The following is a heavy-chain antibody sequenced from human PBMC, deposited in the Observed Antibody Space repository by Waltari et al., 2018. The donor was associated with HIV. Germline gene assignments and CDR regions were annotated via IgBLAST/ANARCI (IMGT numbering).Heavy chain of an antibody. D-gene: IGHD2-15*01. CDR3: ARLSARPDNDAFDM. Sequence: EVQLVESGGGLVQPGDSLRLSCAASGFTFSTYAMNWVRQAPGKGLEWLSYITSRGGTIYYADSVRGRFTISRDNAKNSLYLQMASLRAEDTAVYYCARLSARPDNDAFDMWGQGTMVTVSA. CDR1: GFTFSTYA. CDR2: ITSRGGTI. J-gene: IGHJ3*02. V-gene: IGHV3-48*01.